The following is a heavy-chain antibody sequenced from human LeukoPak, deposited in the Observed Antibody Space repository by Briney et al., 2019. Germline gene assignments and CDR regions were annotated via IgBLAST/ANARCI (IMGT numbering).Heavy chain of an antibody. V-gene: IGHV4-39*02. D-gene: IGHD3-22*01. CDR1: GGSISSSSYY. Sequence: PSETLSLTCTVSGGSISSSSYYWGWIRQPPGKGLEWIGSIYYSGSTYYNPSLKSRVTISVDTSKNQFSLKLSSVTAADTAVYYCARDHPPGFDYYDSSGPADPEGHDAFDIWGQGTMVTVSS. CDR3: ARDHPPGFDYYDSSGPADPEGHDAFDI. J-gene: IGHJ3*02. CDR2: IYYSGST.